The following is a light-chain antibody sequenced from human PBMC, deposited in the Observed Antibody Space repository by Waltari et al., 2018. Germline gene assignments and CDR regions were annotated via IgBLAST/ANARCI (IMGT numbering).Light chain of an antibody. Sequence: DVVMTQSPLSLPATLGQPASISCRSSQILVYSDGTTYLNCFQLRPGQSPRLLIYNVSNRDSGVPDRFSGSGAGTDFTLKISRVAAEDVGVYYCMQATQFPPTFGQGTKLEIK. V-gene: IGKV2-30*01. CDR1: QILVYSDGTTY. CDR3: MQATQFPPT. CDR2: NVS. J-gene: IGKJ2*01.